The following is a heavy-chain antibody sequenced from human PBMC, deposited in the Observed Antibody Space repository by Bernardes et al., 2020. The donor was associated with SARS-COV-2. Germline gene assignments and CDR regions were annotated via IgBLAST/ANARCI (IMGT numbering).Heavy chain of an antibody. V-gene: IGHV1-2*02. CDR2: INPNSSGT. D-gene: IGHD2-2*01. CDR3: ARARPSGCSSSGWFDP. Sequence: ASVKVSCKASGYTFTGYYMHWVRQAPGQGLEWMGWINPNSSGTNYAQKFQGRVTMTRDTSISTAYMELSRLRSDDTAVYYCARARPSGCSSSGWFDPWGQGTLVTVSS. CDR1: GYTFTGYY. J-gene: IGHJ5*02.